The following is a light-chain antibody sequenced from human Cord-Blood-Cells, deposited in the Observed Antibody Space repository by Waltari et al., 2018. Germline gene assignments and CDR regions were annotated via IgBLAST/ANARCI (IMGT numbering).Light chain of an antibody. CDR1: SSDVGSYNL. CDR3: CSYAGSSTVV. V-gene: IGLV2-23*02. Sequence: QSALTQPASVSGSPGQSITIACTGTSSDVGSYNLVSWYQQHPGKAPKLMIYEVSKRPSGVSNRFSGSKCGNTASLTISGLQAEDEADYYCCSYAGSSTVVFGGGTKLTVL. CDR2: EVS. J-gene: IGLJ2*01.